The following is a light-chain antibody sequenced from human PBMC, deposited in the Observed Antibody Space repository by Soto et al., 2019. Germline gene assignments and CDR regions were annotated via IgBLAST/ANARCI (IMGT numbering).Light chain of an antibody. Sequence: QSVLTQPPSVSAAPGQKVTISCSGSSSNIVNNYVSWYQQLPGTAPKLLIYDNNKRPSGIPDRFSGSKSGTSATLGITGLQTGDEADYYCGTWHSSLSAVVFGGGIKLTVL. V-gene: IGLV1-51*01. CDR3: GTWHSSLSAVV. CDR2: DNN. J-gene: IGLJ2*01. CDR1: SSNIVNNY.